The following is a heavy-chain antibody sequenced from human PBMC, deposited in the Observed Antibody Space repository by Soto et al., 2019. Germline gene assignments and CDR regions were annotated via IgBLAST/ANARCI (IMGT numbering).Heavy chain of an antibody. CDR2: ISGSGGST. Sequence: PGGSLRLSCAASGFTFSSYAMSWVRQAPGKGLEWVSAISGSGGSTYYADSVKGRFTISRDNSKNTLYLQMNSLRAEDTAVYYCAKDSKVKTGTTPGFDYWGQGTLVTVSS. J-gene: IGHJ4*02. CDR3: AKDSKVKTGTTPGFDY. CDR1: GFTFSSYA. D-gene: IGHD1-1*01. V-gene: IGHV3-23*01.